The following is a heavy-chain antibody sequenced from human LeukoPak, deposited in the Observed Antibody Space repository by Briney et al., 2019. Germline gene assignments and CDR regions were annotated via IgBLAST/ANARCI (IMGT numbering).Heavy chain of an antibody. CDR1: GFTFGHYA. Sequence: PGGSLRLSCAASGFTFGHYAMSWVRQAPGKGLEWVSSISSSSSYIYYADSVKGRFTISRDNAKNSLYLQMNSLRAEDTAVYYCARSGKGSSSEFDYWGQGTLVTVSS. CDR3: ARSGKGSSSEFDY. J-gene: IGHJ4*02. CDR2: ISSSSSYI. V-gene: IGHV3-21*01. D-gene: IGHD6-6*01.